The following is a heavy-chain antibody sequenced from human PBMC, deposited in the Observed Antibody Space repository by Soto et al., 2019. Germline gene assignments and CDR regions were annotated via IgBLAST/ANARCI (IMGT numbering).Heavy chain of an antibody. Sequence: QEHLVQSGAEVKKPGSSVKVSCKDSGGLFSSYAISWVRQAPGQGLDWMGGIIPVFGTPFYAQKFQGRVTITADESTNTAYLELSSLRSEDTAMYYCARGDSPYVWFSEFWGQGSLVTVSS. J-gene: IGHJ4*02. V-gene: IGHV1-69*01. CDR2: IIPVFGTP. CDR3: ARGDSPYVWFSEF. CDR1: GGLFSSYA. D-gene: IGHD3-10*01.